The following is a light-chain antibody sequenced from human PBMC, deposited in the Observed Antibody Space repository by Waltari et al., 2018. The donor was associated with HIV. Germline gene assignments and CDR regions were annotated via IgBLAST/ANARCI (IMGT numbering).Light chain of an antibody. CDR2: EGS. V-gene: IGLV2-23*01. CDR1: SSDVGSYNL. CDR3: CSCPRSGIRYV. J-gene: IGLJ1*01. Sequence: QSALTQPASVSGSPGQSITISCTGTSSDVGSYNLVSWYQQHPGKAPKLMIYEGSKRPSGVSNRFSGSKSCHTASLTSSGLQAEDAADYYCCSCPRSGIRYVFGTGTKFTVL.